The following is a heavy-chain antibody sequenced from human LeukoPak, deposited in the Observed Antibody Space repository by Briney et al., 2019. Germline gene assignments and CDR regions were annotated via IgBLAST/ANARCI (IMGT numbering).Heavy chain of an antibody. CDR3: ARENSGSYYQFDC. D-gene: IGHD1-26*01. CDR1: GFIFSTYS. V-gene: IGHV3-21*01. CDR2: ISSSTSYI. Sequence: GGSLRLSCAASGFIFSTYSMNWVRQAPGKGLEWVSSISSSTSYIYYADSVKGRFTISRENAKNTLYLQMNRLRTKDTAVYYCARENSGSYYQFDCWGQGTLVTVSS. J-gene: IGHJ4*02.